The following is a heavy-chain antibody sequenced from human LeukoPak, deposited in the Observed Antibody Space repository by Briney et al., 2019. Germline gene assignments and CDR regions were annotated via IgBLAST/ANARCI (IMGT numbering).Heavy chain of an antibody. CDR1: GGSISSGGYS. CDR2: IFYSGTT. J-gene: IGHJ4*02. CDR3: ARTTSGWYYFDY. Sequence: SQTLSLTCAVSGGSISSGGYSWSWIRQPPGKGLEWIGYIFYSGTTNYNPSLKSRVTISVDTSKNQFSLKLSSLTAADTAVYYCARTTSGWYYFDYWGQGTLVTVSS. D-gene: IGHD6-19*01. V-gene: IGHV4-61*08.